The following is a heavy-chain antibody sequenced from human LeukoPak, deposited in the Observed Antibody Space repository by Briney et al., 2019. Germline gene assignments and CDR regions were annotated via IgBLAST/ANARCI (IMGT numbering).Heavy chain of an antibody. Sequence: GGSLRLSCAASGFTFNKYAMSWARQAPGKGLEWVSSLSGSGGDTYYAESVKGRFTISRDNSKNTVYLEMNSLRAEDTAVYYCAKDPYGTRYFDYWGQGTLVTVSS. CDR3: AKDPYGTRYFDY. D-gene: IGHD2-2*01. V-gene: IGHV3-23*01. J-gene: IGHJ4*02. CDR2: LSGSGGDT. CDR1: GFTFNKYA.